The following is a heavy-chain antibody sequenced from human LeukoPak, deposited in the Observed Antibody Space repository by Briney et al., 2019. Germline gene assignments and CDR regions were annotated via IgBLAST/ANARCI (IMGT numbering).Heavy chain of an antibody. CDR2: ICGSGGST. CDR1: GFTFSSYA. J-gene: IGHJ4*02. D-gene: IGHD2-2*01. Sequence: GGSLRLSCAASGFTFSSYAMSGVRQAPGRGLEWVSAICGSGGSTYYADSVKGRFTISRDNAKTTMYLQMNGLSCEDTAVSYCARSGGSTGGQGTLVTVSS. CDR3: ARSGGST. V-gene: IGHV3-23*01.